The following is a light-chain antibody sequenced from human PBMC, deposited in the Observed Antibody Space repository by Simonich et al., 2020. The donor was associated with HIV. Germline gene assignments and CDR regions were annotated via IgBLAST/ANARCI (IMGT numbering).Light chain of an antibody. V-gene: IGKV1-5*03. CDR2: KAS. CDR1: RGISNY. Sequence: DIQMTQSPSSLSASTGDRVTITCRASRGISNYLVWYQQKPGKAPKLLIYKASTLESGVPSTFSGSGSGTEFTLTISSLQPDDFATYYCQQYNSHFPTFGQGTKVEIK. J-gene: IGKJ1*01. CDR3: QQYNSHFPT.